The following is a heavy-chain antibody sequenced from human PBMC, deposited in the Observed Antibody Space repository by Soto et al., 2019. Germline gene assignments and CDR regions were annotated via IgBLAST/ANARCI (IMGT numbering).Heavy chain of an antibody. J-gene: IGHJ4*02. V-gene: IGHV4-34*01. D-gene: IGHD6-13*01. CDR2: INHRGST. Sequence: SETLSLTCAVYGGSFSGYYWSWIRQPPGKGLEWIGEINHRGSTNYNPSLRSRVTISVDTSKNQFSLKLSSVAAADTAVYYCARAVGEVQGIAAATHFDNLGQGTLLTVSS. CDR3: ARAVGEVQGIAAATHFDN. CDR1: GGSFSGYY.